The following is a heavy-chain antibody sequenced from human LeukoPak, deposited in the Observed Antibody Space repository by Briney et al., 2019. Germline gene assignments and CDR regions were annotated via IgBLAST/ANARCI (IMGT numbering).Heavy chain of an antibody. J-gene: IGHJ4*02. D-gene: IGHD1-7*01. V-gene: IGHV1-2*06. CDR3: ARFVTGTNTSKRKYYFDY. Sequence: ASLSVSCMPSGYTFTGYYMHWVRQAPGPGRGWMGRINPNSGGTNYTQKSQGRVTMTRDTSISTAYMELSRLRSDYTAVYYCARFVTGTNTSKRKYYFDYWGQGTLVTVSS. CDR2: INPNSGGT. CDR1: GYTFTGYY.